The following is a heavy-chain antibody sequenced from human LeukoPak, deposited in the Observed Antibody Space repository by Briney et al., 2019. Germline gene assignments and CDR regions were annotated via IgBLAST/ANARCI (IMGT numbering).Heavy chain of an antibody. J-gene: IGHJ4*02. CDR1: GGSISSGDYY. CDR3: ARQKRHSSGWYGDY. D-gene: IGHD6-19*01. CDR2: IYYTGST. V-gene: IGHV4-30-4*01. Sequence: SETLSLTCTVSGGSISSGDYYWSWIRQPPGKGLEWIGYIYYTGSTYYNPSLKSRVTISVDTSKNQFARKLGSMTAADTAAYYCARQKRHSSGWYGDYWGQGTLVTVSS.